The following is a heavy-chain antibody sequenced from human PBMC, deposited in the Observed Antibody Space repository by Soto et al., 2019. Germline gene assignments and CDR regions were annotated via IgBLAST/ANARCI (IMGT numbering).Heavy chain of an antibody. D-gene: IGHD2-2*01. V-gene: IGHV4-30-4*01. CDR1: GGSISSGDYY. CDR3: ARGYCSSTSCYESVVWFDP. J-gene: IGHJ5*02. Sequence: TLSLTCTVSGGSISSGDYYWSWIRQPPGKGLEWIGYIYYSGSTYHNPSLKSRVTISVDTSKNQFSLKLSSVTAADTAVYYCARGYCSSTSCYESVVWFDPWGQGTLVTVSS. CDR2: IYYSGST.